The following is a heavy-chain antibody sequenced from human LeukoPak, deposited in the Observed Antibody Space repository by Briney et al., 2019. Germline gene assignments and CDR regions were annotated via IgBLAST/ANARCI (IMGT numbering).Heavy chain of an antibody. V-gene: IGHV4-61*01. CDR2: IYYSGST. CDR3: ARDLSRGSYFRFDP. CDR1: GGSISSGSYY. D-gene: IGHD1-26*01. J-gene: IGHJ5*02. Sequence: PSETLSLTCTVSGGSISSGSYYWSWIRQPPGKGLEWIGYIYYSGSTNYNPSLKSRVTISVDTSKNQFSLKLSSVTAADTAVYYCARDLSRGSYFRFDPWGQGTLVTVSS.